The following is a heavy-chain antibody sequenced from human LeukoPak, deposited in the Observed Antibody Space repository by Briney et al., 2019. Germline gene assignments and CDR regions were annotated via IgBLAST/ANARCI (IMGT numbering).Heavy chain of an antibody. J-gene: IGHJ4*02. CDR3: STRRGGSPGDY. D-gene: IGHD6-25*01. V-gene: IGHV3-74*01. CDR2: INSDVSST. Sequence: VGSLRLSCATSGLTFSSNWMHWVRQAPGKGLVWVSRINSDVSSTIYADSVKGRFTISRDNAKNTLYLQMNSLRAEDTAVYYCSTRRGGSPGDYWGQGALVTVSS. CDR1: GLTFSSNW.